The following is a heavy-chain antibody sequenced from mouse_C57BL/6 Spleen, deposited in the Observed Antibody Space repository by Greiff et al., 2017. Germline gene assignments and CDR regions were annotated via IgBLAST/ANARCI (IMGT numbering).Heavy chain of an antibody. V-gene: IGHV1-54*01. CDR3: ARRGNSNYVGYAMDY. CDR2: INPGSGGT. CDR1: GYAFTNYL. J-gene: IGHJ4*01. D-gene: IGHD2-5*01. Sequence: VQLQQSGAELVRPGTSVKVSCKASGYAFTNYLIEWVKQRPGQGLEWIGVINPGSGGTNYNEKFKGKATLTADKSSSTAYMQLSSLTSEDSAVYFCARRGNSNYVGYAMDYWGQGTSVTVSS.